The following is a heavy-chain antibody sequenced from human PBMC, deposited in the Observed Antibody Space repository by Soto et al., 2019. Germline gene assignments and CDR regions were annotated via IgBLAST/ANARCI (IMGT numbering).Heavy chain of an antibody. CDR1: GFTFDYYW. CDR2: VHSDGTTT. J-gene: IGHJ3*01. Sequence: EVQLVESGGGLVQPGESLRLSCAASGFTFDYYWMHWVRQAPGKGLEWVSRVHSDGTTTTYADSVKGRFTISRDNARNTVSLQMSSLRAEDTAIYYCARGDRGGFDLWGHGTVVIVSS. D-gene: IGHD3-10*01. V-gene: IGHV3-74*01. CDR3: ARGDRGGFDL.